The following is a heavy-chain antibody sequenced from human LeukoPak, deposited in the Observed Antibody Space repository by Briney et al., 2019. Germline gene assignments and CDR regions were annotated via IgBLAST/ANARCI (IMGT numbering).Heavy chain of an antibody. Sequence: GGSLRLSCAASGFTFSDYYMSWIRQAPGKGLEWVSYISSSGSTIYYADSVKGRFTISRDNAKNSLYLQMNSLRGEDTALYYCARAVSDHNSGYGMDVWGQGTTVTVSS. CDR1: GFTFSDYY. J-gene: IGHJ6*02. CDR2: ISSSGSTI. D-gene: IGHD3-10*01. V-gene: IGHV3-11*04. CDR3: ARAVSDHNSGYGMDV.